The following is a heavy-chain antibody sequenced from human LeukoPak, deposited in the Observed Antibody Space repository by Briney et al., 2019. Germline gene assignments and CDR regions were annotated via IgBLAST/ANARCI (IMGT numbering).Heavy chain of an antibody. Sequence: ASVKVSCKVSGYTLTELSMHWVRQAPGKGLEWMGGFDPEDGETIYAQKFQGRVTMTEDTSTDTAYMELSSLRSEDTAVYYCATAGALGIVVVPAAIYFDYWGQGTLVTVSS. D-gene: IGHD2-2*01. CDR1: GYTLTELS. V-gene: IGHV1-24*01. J-gene: IGHJ4*02. CDR3: ATAGALGIVVVPAAIYFDY. CDR2: FDPEDGET.